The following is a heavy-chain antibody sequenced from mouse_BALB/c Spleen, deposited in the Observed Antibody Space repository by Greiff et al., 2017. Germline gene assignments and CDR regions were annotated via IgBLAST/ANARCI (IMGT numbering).Heavy chain of an antibody. J-gene: IGHJ3*01. Sequence: VQLQQSGPELVRPGVSVKISCKGSGYTFTDYAMHWVKQSHAKSLEWIGVISTYYGNTNYNQKFKGKATMTVDKSSSTAYMELARLTSEDSAIYYCARSRDYGSTHGGFAYWGQGTLVTVSA. CDR3: ARSRDYGSTHGGFAY. CDR2: ISTYYGNT. D-gene: IGHD1-1*01. CDR1: GYTFTDYA. V-gene: IGHV1-67*01.